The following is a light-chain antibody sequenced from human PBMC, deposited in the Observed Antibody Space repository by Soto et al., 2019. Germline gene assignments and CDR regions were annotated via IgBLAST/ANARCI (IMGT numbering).Light chain of an antibody. Sequence: DIVMTQSPDSVAVSLGERATISCKSSQSVIHSSNNKNYLSWYQQKPGQPPKLLIYWASTRESGVTERFSGSGSGTYFTLTISSLQAEDVAVYYCQQFHSNPPTFGGGTKVEIK. V-gene: IGKV4-1*01. CDR1: QSVIHSSNNKNY. J-gene: IGKJ4*01. CDR3: QQFHSNPPT. CDR2: WAS.